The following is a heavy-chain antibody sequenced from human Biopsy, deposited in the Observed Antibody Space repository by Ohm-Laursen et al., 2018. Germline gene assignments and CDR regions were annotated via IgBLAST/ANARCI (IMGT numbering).Heavy chain of an antibody. CDR2: IYYSGST. Sequence: GTLSLTCTVSGGSIGSFFWSWIRQPPGKGLEWIGYIYYSGSTNYDPSLRSRVTISVDRSKNQFPLELSSVTAADTAVYYCARVGAGAPSIDYFDYWGQGALVTVPS. D-gene: IGHD1-26*01. J-gene: IGHJ4*02. V-gene: IGHV4-59*01. CDR3: ARVGAGAPSIDYFDY. CDR1: GGSIGSFF.